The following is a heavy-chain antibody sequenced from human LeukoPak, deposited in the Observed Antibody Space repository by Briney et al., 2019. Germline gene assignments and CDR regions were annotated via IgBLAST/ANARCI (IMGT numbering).Heavy chain of an antibody. CDR2: MYSGGNT. V-gene: IGHV3-53*01. CDR1: GLPASNPY. J-gene: IGHJ4*02. D-gene: IGHD6-19*01. Sequence: GGSLSFSWLAPGLPASNPYMSGARRAPGRGPGWVSVMYSGGNTYYADSVKGRFTISRDNSKNALYLQMNSLRVEDTAVYYCARDGDSSGWFGWGQGTLVTVSS. CDR3: ARDGDSSGWFG.